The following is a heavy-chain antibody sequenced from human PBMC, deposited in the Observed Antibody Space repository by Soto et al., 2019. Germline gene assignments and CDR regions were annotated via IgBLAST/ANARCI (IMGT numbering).Heavy chain of an antibody. CDR3: ARGGPLPYYDFWSGDDAFDI. CDR2: IYYSGST. V-gene: IGHV4-31*03. J-gene: IGHJ3*02. Sequence: TSETLSLTCTVSGGSISSGGYYWSWIRQHPGKGLEWIGYIYYSGSTYYNPSLKSRVTISVDTSKNQFSLKLSSVTAADTAVYYCARGGPLPYYDFWSGDDAFDIWGQGTMVTVSS. CDR1: GGSISSGGYY. D-gene: IGHD3-3*01.